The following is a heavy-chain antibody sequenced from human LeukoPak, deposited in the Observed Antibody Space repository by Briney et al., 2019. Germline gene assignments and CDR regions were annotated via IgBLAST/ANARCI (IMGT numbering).Heavy chain of an antibody. V-gene: IGHV3-48*04. CDR2: ISRSRSTI. J-gene: IGHJ4*02. CDR1: GFTFSSYS. Sequence: GGSLRLSCAASGFTFSSYSMNWVRQAPGKGLEWVSYISRSRSTIYYADSVKGRFTISRDNAKNSLYLQMNSLKAEDTAVYYCARDAQYYCSGGSCGDMDSGGQGPLVTVPS. D-gene: IGHD2-15*01. CDR3: ARDAQYYCSGGSCGDMDS.